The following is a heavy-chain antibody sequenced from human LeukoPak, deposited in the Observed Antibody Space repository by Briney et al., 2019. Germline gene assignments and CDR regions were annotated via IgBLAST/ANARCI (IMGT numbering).Heavy chain of an antibody. Sequence: EASVKVSCKASGYTFTGNHVHWVRQAPGQGLEWMGWIDPKSGDTMYAQKFQDRVTMTSDTSINTAYIELSGLRSDDTAFYFCAKEADIVSFDLWGRGTLVTVSS. D-gene: IGHD2-15*01. J-gene: IGHJ2*01. CDR2: IDPKSGDT. CDR1: GYTFTGNH. V-gene: IGHV1-2*02. CDR3: AKEADIVSFDL.